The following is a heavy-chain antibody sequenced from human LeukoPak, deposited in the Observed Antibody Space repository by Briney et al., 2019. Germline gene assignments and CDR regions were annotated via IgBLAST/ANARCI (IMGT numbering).Heavy chain of an antibody. CDR1: GFTFSSYA. CDR2: ISSNGGST. D-gene: IGHD2-2*01. Sequence: GGSLRLSCSASGFTFSSYAMHWVRQAPGKGLEYVSAISSNGGSTYYADSVKGRFTISRDNSKNTLYLQMSSQRAEDTAVYYCVTDIVVVPAAIGYYGMDVWGKGTTVTVSS. CDR3: VTDIVVVPAAIGYYGMDV. V-gene: IGHV3-64D*06. J-gene: IGHJ6*04.